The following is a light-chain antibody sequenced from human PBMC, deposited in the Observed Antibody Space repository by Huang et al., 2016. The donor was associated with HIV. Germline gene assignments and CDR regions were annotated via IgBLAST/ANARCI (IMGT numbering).Light chain of an antibody. J-gene: IGKJ4*01. Sequence: EIVLTQSLATLSLSPGESATLSCRASQTIFTYLGCYQQKPGQAPRLLIYDASNRAPGIPARFSGSGSEADFTLTISSLEPEDFAVYYCQQRSSWPRTFGGGTKVEIK. V-gene: IGKV3-11*01. CDR3: QQRSSWPRT. CDR2: DAS. CDR1: QTIFTY.